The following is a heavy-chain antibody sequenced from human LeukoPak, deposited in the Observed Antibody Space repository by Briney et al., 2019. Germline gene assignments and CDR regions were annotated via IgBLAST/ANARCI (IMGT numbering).Heavy chain of an antibody. Sequence: GASVKVSCKASGYTFTSYGISWVRQAPGQGLEWMGWISAYNGNTNYGQKLQGRVTMTTDTSTSTAYMELRSLRSDDTAVYYCARDLPLGLYQLLFARSDAFDIWGQGTMVTVSS. CDR1: GYTFTSYG. J-gene: IGHJ3*02. D-gene: IGHD2-2*01. V-gene: IGHV1-18*01. CDR2: ISAYNGNT. CDR3: ARDLPLGLYQLLFARSDAFDI.